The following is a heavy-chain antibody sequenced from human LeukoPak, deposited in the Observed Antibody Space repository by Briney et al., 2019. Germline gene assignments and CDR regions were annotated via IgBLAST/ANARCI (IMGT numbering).Heavy chain of an antibody. J-gene: IGHJ4*02. CDR2: IYSGGST. CDR1: GVTVSSNH. V-gene: IGHV3-53*01. CDR3: ARVPTTVTTVYFDY. D-gene: IGHD4-17*01. Sequence: GGSLRLSCAASGVTVSSNHMSWLRQAPGKGLEWVSVIYSGGSTYYADSVKGRFTISRDNSKNTLYLQMNSLMVEDTAVYDCARVPTTVTTVYFDYWGQGTLVTVSS.